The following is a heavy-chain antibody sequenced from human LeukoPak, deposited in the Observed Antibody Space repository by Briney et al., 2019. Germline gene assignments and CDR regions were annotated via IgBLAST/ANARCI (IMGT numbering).Heavy chain of an antibody. CDR3: ARDSSDVEMATITSLPDY. CDR1: GFTFSSYG. J-gene: IGHJ4*02. V-gene: IGHV3-33*01. Sequence: PGGSLRLSCAASGFTFSSYGMHWVRQAPGKGLEWVAVIWYDGSNKYYADSVKGRFTISRDNPKNTLYLQMNSLRAEDTAVYYCARDSSDVEMATITSLPDYWGQGTLVTVSS. CDR2: IWYDGSNK. D-gene: IGHD5-24*01.